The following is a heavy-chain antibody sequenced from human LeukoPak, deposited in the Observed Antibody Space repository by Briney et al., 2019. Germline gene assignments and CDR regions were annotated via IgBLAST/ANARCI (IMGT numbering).Heavy chain of an antibody. CDR1: GFTFSSYA. Sequence: GGSLRLSCAASGFTFSSYAMSWVRQAPGKGLEWVSAISGSGGSTYYADSVKGRFTISRDNSKNTLYLQMNSLRAEDTAVYYCARRGSNTWLFDYWGQGTLVTVSS. CDR2: ISGSGGST. V-gene: IGHV3-23*01. CDR3: ARRGSNTWLFDY. J-gene: IGHJ4*02. D-gene: IGHD6-13*01.